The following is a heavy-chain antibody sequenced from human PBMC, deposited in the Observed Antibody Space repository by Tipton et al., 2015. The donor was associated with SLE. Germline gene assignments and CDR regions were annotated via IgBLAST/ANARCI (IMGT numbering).Heavy chain of an antibody. V-gene: IGHV4-34*10. J-gene: IGHJ2*01. CDR3: ARGDSADL. CDR2: IHHSGST. Sequence: LRLSCAVSGGSFSSYYWIWIRQSPGKGLEWIGEIHHSGSTTYNPSLKSRVTMLVDTSKNQFSLKLTSVTAADTAFYYCARGDSADLWGRGTLVTVSS. D-gene: IGHD3-16*01. CDR1: GGSFSSYY.